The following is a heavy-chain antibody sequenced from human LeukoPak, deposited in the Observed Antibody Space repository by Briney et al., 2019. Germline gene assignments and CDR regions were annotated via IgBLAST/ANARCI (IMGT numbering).Heavy chain of an antibody. V-gene: IGHV3-7*01. CDR1: GFALDIYW. Sequence: GGSLRLSCAASGFALDIYWMTWVRQAPGKGLEWVANIKKDGSLKKYVDAVRGRFTVSRDNAKNSPYLQMNSLRADNTAVYYCVSLRVSTVRDSFDLWGQGRMDTVSS. D-gene: IGHD3-10*01. J-gene: IGHJ3*01. CDR3: VSLRVSTVRDSFDL. CDR2: IKKDGSLK.